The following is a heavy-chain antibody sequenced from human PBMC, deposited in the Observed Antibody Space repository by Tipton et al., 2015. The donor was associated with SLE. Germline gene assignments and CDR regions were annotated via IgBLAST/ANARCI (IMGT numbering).Heavy chain of an antibody. CDR3: AREMEWVPFMDV. Sequence: QLVQSGAEIKKPGASVKVSCKASGYTFTSSGISWVRQAPGQGLEWMGWINPNNGNTNYAPNLQGRVTLTTDTSTSTAYMELKSLRSDDTAVYYCAREMEWVPFMDVWRKGTPVTVSS. CDR2: INPNNGNT. D-gene: IGHD1-1*01. J-gene: IGHJ6*03. CDR1: GYTFTSSG. V-gene: IGHV1-18*01.